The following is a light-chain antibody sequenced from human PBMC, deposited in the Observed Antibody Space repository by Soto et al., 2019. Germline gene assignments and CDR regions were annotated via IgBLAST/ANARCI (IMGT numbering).Light chain of an antibody. CDR2: GAS. CDR1: QSIRHY. CDR3: KHHNSYSQT. V-gene: IGKV1-5*01. Sequence: DIQMTQSPPTLSASVGDRVTITCRASQSIRHYLAWYQQMPGKAPKLLIYGASTLQSGAPSRFSGSGSGTEFTLTISSLQPDDFGTYFCKHHNSYSQTFGQGTKVDI. J-gene: IGKJ1*01.